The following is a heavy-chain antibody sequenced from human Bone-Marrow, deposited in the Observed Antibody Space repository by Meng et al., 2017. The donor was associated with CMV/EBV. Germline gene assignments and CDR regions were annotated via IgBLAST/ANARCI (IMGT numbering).Heavy chain of an antibody. V-gene: IGHV4-59*12. Sequence: SETLSLTCTVSGGSISSYYWSWIRQPPGKGLEWIGYIYYSGSTNYNPSLKSRVTISVDTSKNQFSLNLSSATAADTAVYYCASGRGYDLYYGMVVWGPGHTVTVSS. CDR3: ASGRGYDLYYGMVV. CDR1: GGSISSYY. D-gene: IGHD5-12*01. CDR2: IYYSGST. J-gene: IGHJ6*02.